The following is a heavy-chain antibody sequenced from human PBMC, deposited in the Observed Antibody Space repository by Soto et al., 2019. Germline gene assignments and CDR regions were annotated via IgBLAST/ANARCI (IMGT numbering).Heavy chain of an antibody. D-gene: IGHD3-22*01. J-gene: IGHJ4*02. V-gene: IGHV3-7*05. CDR3: ARPPAYYYDSSGYYYFDY. Sequence: EVQLVESGGGLVQPGGSLRLSCAASGFTFSSYWMSWVRQAPGKGLEWVANIKQDGSEKYYVDSVKGRFTISRDNAKNSLYLQMNSLRAEDTAVYYCARPPAYYYDSSGYYYFDYWCQGTLVTVSS. CDR2: IKQDGSEK. CDR1: GFTFSSYW.